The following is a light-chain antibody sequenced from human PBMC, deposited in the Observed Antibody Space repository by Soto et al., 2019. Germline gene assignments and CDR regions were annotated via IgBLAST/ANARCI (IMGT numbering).Light chain of an antibody. CDR1: SSDVGSYNR. V-gene: IGLV2-18*02. J-gene: IGLJ1*01. Sequence: QSALTQPPSVSGSPGQSVTISCIGTSSDVGSYNRVSWYQQPPGTAPKLIIYEGYTRPSGVPDRFSASKSGNTASLTISGLQAEDEADYYCNSYTISDTYVFGTGTTVTVL. CDR3: NSYTISDTYV. CDR2: EGY.